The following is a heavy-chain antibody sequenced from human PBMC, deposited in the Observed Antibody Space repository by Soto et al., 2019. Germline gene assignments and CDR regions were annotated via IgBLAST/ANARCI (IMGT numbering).Heavy chain of an antibody. CDR2: IYYSGST. CDR1: GGSISSGDYY. D-gene: IGHD2-2*01. CDR3: ARYCRLVPAAKGVWFDP. J-gene: IGHJ5*02. Sequence: QVQLQESGPGLVKPSQTLSLTCTVSGGSISSGDYYWSWIRQPPGKGLEWIGYIYYSGSTYYNPSLQSRVTISVDTSKNQFSLKLSSVTAADTAVYYCARYCRLVPAAKGVWFDPWGQGTLVTVSS. V-gene: IGHV4-30-4*01.